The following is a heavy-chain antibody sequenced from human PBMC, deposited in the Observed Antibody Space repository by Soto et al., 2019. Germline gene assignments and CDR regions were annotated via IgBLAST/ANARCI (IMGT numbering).Heavy chain of an antibody. CDR3: ARDRKQNGDYLPDYYYGMDV. J-gene: IGHJ6*02. CDR1: GGSISSYY. V-gene: IGHV4-4*07. Sequence: SETLSLTCTVSGGSISSYYWSWIRQPAGKGLEWIGRIYASGGTNYNPSLKSRVTMSADTSKNQLSLRLSSVTAADAAVYYCARDRKQNGDYLPDYYYGMDVWGQGTTVTVSS. D-gene: IGHD4-17*01. CDR2: IYASGGT.